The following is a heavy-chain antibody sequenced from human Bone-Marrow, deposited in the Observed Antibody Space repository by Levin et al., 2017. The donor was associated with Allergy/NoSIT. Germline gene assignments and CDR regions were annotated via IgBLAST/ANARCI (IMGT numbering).Heavy chain of an antibody. J-gene: IGHJ4*02. Sequence: GESLKISCVAAGFRFSTYGMHWVRQSPVRGLEWVAAISSDERNQHYADSVKGRFTISRDNSKNTLFLQMNSLTPDDTALYYCAKATYSGSYFADYWGQGTLVTVSS. CDR1: GFRFSTYG. CDR3: AKATYSGSYFADY. V-gene: IGHV3-30*18. CDR2: ISSDERNQ. D-gene: IGHD1-26*01.